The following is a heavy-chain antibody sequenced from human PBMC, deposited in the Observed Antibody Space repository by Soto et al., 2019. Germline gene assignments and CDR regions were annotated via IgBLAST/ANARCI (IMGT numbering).Heavy chain of an antibody. Sequence: GGSLRLSCAASGFTFSDYYMSWIRQAPGKGLEWVSYISSSGSTIYYADSVKGRFTISRDNAKNSLYLQMNSLRAEDTAVYYCARDVYDYDFWSGYPPSGFDYWGQGTLVTVSS. CDR2: ISSSGSTI. D-gene: IGHD3-3*01. CDR3: ARDVYDYDFWSGYPPSGFDY. J-gene: IGHJ4*02. CDR1: GFTFSDYY. V-gene: IGHV3-11*01.